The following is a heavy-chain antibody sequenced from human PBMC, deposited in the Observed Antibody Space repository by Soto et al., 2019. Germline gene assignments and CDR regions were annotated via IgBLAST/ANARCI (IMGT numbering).Heavy chain of an antibody. J-gene: IGHJ5*02. Sequence: QVQLVQSGAEVKKPGSSVKVSCKASGGTFSSYAISWVRQAPGQGLEWMGGIIPIFGTANYAQKFQGRVTSTADKSTSTAYMALSSLRSEDTAVYYCARAPRPFGVVIIGGNWFDPWGQGTLVTVSS. D-gene: IGHD3-3*01. V-gene: IGHV1-69*06. CDR1: GGTFSSYA. CDR2: IIPIFGTA. CDR3: ARAPRPFGVVIIGGNWFDP.